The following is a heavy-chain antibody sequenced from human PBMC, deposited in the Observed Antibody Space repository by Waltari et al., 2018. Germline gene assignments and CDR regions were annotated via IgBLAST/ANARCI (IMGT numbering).Heavy chain of an antibody. CDR1: GFTFSSYG. J-gene: IGHJ4*02. Sequence: QVQLVESGGGVVQPGRSLRLSCAASGFTFSSYGMHWVRQAPGKGLEWVAVISYDGSNKYYADSVKGRFTISRDNSKNTLYLQMNSLSDDDTATYFCARASISRDTGNTFDSWGQGNLVTVSS. CDR3: ARASISRDTGNTFDS. V-gene: IGHV3-30*03. D-gene: IGHD5-18*01. CDR2: ISYDGSNK.